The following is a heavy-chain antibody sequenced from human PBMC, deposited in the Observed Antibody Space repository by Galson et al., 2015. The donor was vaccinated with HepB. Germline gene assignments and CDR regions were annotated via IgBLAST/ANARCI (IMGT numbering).Heavy chain of an antibody. J-gene: IGHJ4*02. CDR3: ARGGIYFDY. CDR2: IYYSGST. V-gene: IGHV4-59*01. CDR1: GGSISSYY. Sequence: ETLSLTCTVSGGSISSYYWSWIRQPPGKGLEWIGYIYYSGSTNYNPSLKSRVTISVDTSKNQFSLKLSSVTAADTAVYYCARGGIYFDYLGQGTLVTVSS. D-gene: IGHD6-13*01.